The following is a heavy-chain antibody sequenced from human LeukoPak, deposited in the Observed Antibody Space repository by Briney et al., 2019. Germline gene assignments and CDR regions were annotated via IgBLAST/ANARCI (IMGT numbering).Heavy chain of an antibody. Sequence: PSGTLSLTCAVSAGSISSSDWGSWVRQPPGKGLEWIGDIYHSGSTNYNPSLKSRVTISVDKSKNQLSLKLSSVTAADTAVYYCASWIQLKGYFDYWGQGTMVTVSS. V-gene: IGHV4-4*02. D-gene: IGHD5-18*01. CDR1: AGSISSSDW. CDR3: ASWIQLKGYFDY. J-gene: IGHJ4*02. CDR2: IYHSGST.